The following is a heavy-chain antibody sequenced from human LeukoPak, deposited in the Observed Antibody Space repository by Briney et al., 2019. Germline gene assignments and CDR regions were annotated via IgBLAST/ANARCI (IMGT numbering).Heavy chain of an antibody. Sequence: GGSLRLSCAASGFTFSNYGMHWVRQAPGKGLEWVALISNDGSNKYYEDSVKGRFTISRDNAKNSLYLQMNSLRAEDTAVYYCARTDGYNSPYFDYWGQGTLVTVSS. CDR3: ARTDGYNSPYFDY. V-gene: IGHV3-30*03. D-gene: IGHD5-24*01. CDR1: GFTFSNYG. J-gene: IGHJ4*02. CDR2: ISNDGSNK.